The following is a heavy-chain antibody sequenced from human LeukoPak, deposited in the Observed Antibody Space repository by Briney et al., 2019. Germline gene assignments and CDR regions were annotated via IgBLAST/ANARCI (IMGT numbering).Heavy chain of an antibody. CDR2: ISGSGAST. J-gene: IGHJ4*02. V-gene: IGHV3-23*01. CDR3: AKRIQGFTVVRGASFDY. CDR1: GFTFGSYD. Sequence: GGSLRLSCAASGFTFGSYDMSWVRQAPGKGLEWVSLISGSGASTFYAGSVKGRFTISRDNSKNTLYLQMSSLRAEDTAVYYCAKRIQGFTVVRGASFDYWGQGILVTVSS. D-gene: IGHD3-10*01.